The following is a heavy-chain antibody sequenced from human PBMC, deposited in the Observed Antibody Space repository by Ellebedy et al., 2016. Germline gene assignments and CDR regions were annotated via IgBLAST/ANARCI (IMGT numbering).Heavy chain of an antibody. D-gene: IGHD1-26*01. J-gene: IGHJ4*02. CDR3: ARVLSEWETSGDY. CDR2: ISTYNDNT. Sequence: ASVKVSCKASAYTFTSYGISWVRQAPGQGFEWMGWISTYNDNTNYAQKVQGRVTMTTDTSTTTAYMELRTLRSDDTAVYYCARVLSEWETSGDYWGQGTLVTVSS. CDR1: AYTFTSYG. V-gene: IGHV1-18*04.